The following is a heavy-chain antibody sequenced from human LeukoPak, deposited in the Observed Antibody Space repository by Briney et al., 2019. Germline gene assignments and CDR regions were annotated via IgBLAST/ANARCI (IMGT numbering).Heavy chain of an antibody. J-gene: IGHJ4*02. V-gene: IGHV3-23*01. Sequence: GGSLRLSCAASGFTFSSYAMSWVRQAPGKGLEWVSAIRGSDSSTYYADSVKGRFTISRDNSRNTLYLQMNSLRVQDTAVYYCAKGLGAAGGKFDCWGQGTLVIVSS. D-gene: IGHD6-13*01. CDR2: IRGSDSST. CDR3: AKGLGAAGGKFDC. CDR1: GFTFSSYA.